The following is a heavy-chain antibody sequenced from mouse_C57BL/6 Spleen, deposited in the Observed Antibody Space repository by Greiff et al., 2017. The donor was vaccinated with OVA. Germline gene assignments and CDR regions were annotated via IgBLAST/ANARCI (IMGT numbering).Heavy chain of an antibody. V-gene: IGHV1-72*01. CDR2: IDPNSGGT. CDR3: ARDSSGILYAMDY. D-gene: IGHD3-2*02. J-gene: IGHJ4*01. CDR1: GYTFPSYW. Sequence: QVQLKQPGAELVKPGASVKLSCKASGYTFPSYWMHWVKQRPGRGLEWIGRIDPNSGGTKYNEKFKSKATLTVDKPSSTAYMQLSSLTSEDSAVYYGARDSSGILYAMDYWGQGTSVTVSS.